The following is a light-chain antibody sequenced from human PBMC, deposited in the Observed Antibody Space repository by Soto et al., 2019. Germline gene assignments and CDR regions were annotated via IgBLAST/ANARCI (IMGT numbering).Light chain of an antibody. CDR3: QQRSNWPSIT. Sequence: EIVLTQSPGTLSLSPGERATPSCRASQSVSSTYLAWYQQKPGQAPRLLIYDASNRATGIPARFSGSGSGTDFTLTISSLEPEDFAVYYCQQRSNWPSITFGQGTRLEIK. V-gene: IGKV3-11*01. CDR1: QSVSSTY. CDR2: DAS. J-gene: IGKJ5*01.